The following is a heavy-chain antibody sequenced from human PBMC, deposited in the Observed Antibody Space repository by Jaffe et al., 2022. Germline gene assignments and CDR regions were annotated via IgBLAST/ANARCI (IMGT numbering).Heavy chain of an antibody. J-gene: IGHJ4*02. Sequence: QVQLQESGPGLVKPSETLSLTCAVSGYSISSGYYWGWIRQPPGKGLEWIGSIYHSGSTYYNPSLKSRVTISVDTSKNQFSLKLSSVTAADTAVYYCARFGFGEKWYYFDYWGQGTLVTVSS. CDR2: IYHSGST. V-gene: IGHV4-38-2*01. D-gene: IGHD3-10*01. CDR1: GYSISSGYY. CDR3: ARFGFGEKWYYFDY.